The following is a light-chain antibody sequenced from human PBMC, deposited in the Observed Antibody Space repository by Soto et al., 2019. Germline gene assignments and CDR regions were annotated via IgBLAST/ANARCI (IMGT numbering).Light chain of an antibody. CDR1: ESVTGSD. CDR3: QQYATSPLT. V-gene: IGKV3-20*01. J-gene: IGKJ4*01. CDR2: DVS. Sequence: EVVLTQSPGTLSLSPGDIATLSFSASESVTGSDVAWYQQKPGQAPRLLIYDVSARATGIPDRFSGSGSGTGFTLTIRRLEPEDFAVYYCQQYATSPLTFGGGPRWIS.